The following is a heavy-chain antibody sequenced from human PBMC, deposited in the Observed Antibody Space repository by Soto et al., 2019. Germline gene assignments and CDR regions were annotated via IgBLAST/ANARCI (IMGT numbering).Heavy chain of an antibody. CDR2: IYWADDK. CDR3: AHRRLLGITMVRGVSHLGEEYYFDY. D-gene: IGHD3-10*01. CDR1: GFSLSTSGVG. Sequence: QITLKESGPTLVKPTQTLTLTCTFSGFSLSTSGVGVGWIRQPPGKALEWLALIYWADDKRYSPSLKSRLTIPKDTAKNQVVLTMTNMDPVDTATYYCAHRRLLGITMVRGVSHLGEEYYFDYWGQGTLVTVSS. V-gene: IGHV2-5*02. J-gene: IGHJ4*02.